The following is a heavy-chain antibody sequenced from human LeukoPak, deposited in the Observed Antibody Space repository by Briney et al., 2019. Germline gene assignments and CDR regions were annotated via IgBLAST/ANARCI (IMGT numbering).Heavy chain of an antibody. Sequence: QSGGSLRLSCAASGFTFSSYGMHWVRQAPGKGLEWVAVIWYDGSNKYYADSVKGRFTISRDNSKNTLYLQMNSLRAEDTAVYYCARFSVDTAMAPDYWGQGTLVTVSS. V-gene: IGHV3-33*01. J-gene: IGHJ4*02. CDR1: GFTFSSYG. CDR2: IWYDGSNK. CDR3: ARFSVDTAMAPDY. D-gene: IGHD5-18*01.